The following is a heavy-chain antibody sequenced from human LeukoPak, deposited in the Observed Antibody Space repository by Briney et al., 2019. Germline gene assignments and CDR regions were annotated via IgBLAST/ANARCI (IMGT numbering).Heavy chain of an antibody. D-gene: IGHD6-13*01. Sequence: SVKVSCKASGYTFTGYYMHWVRQAPGQGLEWMGWINPDSGGTNYAQKFQGRVTMTRDTSISTAYMELSRLRSDDTAVYYCATGYSSSWLYYYYYGMDVWGQGTTVTVSS. CDR3: ATGYSSSWLYYYYYGMDV. CDR2: INPDSGGT. J-gene: IGHJ6*02. V-gene: IGHV1-2*02. CDR1: GYTFTGYY.